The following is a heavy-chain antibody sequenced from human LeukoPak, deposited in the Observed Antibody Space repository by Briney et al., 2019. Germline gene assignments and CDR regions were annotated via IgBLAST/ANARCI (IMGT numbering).Heavy chain of an antibody. CDR1: GGTFSIYA. CDR2: IIPIFGTA. J-gene: IGHJ6*03. D-gene: IGHD3-3*01. CDR3: ARDRRPPTIFGVVIDYYYYMDV. Sequence: SVNVSCKASGGTFSIYAIRWVRHAPGQGLEWMGEIIPIFGTANYAQKFQGRVAITTDESTSTAYMELSSLRSEDTAVYYCARDRRPPTIFGVVIDYYYYMDVWGKGTTVTVSS. V-gene: IGHV1-69*05.